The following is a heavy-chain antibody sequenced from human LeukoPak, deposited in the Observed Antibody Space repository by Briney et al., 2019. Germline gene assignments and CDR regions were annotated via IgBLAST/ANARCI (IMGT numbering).Heavy chain of an antibody. CDR2: IYYSGST. CDR1: GGSISSSSYY. Sequence: RPSETLSLTCTVSGGSISSSSYYWGWIRQPPGKGLEWIGSIYYSGSTYYNPSLKSRVTISVDTSKNQFSLKLSSVTAADTAVYYCARGCSGYCSGGSSGLHWGQGTLVTVSS. CDR3: ARGCSGYCSGGSSGLH. J-gene: IGHJ4*02. D-gene: IGHD2-15*01. V-gene: IGHV4-39*07.